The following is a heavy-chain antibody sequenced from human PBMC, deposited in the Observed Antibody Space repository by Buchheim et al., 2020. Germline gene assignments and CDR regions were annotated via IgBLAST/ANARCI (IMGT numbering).Heavy chain of an antibody. CDR3: ARHGFPRGGGDWFDP. D-gene: IGHD3-3*01. V-gene: IGHV4-39*01. CDR1: GGSISSSSYY. CDR2: IYYSGST. Sequence: QLQLQESGPGLVKPSETLSLTCTVSGGSISSSSYYWGWIRQPPGKGLEWIGSIYYSGSTYYNPSLKSRVTISVDTSKNQFSLKLSSVTAADTAVYYCARHGFPRGGGDWFDPWGQGTL. J-gene: IGHJ5*02.